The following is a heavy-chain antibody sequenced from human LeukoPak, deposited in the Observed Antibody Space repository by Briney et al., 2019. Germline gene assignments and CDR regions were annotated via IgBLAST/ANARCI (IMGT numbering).Heavy chain of an antibody. Sequence: SETLSLTCAVYGGSFSGYYWSWIRQPPGKGLEWIGEINHSGSTNYNPSLKSRVTISVDTSKNQFSLKLSSVTAADTAVYYCAREGYYDSSGYRLYYYGMDAWGQGTTVTVSS. D-gene: IGHD3-22*01. CDR1: GGSFSGYY. CDR2: INHSGST. J-gene: IGHJ6*02. V-gene: IGHV4-34*01. CDR3: AREGYYDSSGYRLYYYGMDA.